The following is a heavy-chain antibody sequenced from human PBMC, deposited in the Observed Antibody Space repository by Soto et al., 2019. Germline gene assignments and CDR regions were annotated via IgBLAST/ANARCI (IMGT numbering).Heavy chain of an antibody. Sequence: GRSLRLSWAPSGFTFGDYTMQWVRQATGKGLEWVSLISCDGSSTYYADSVKGRFTISRNNSKNSLYLQMNSLRTEDTALYYCAKDTPDHDAFDIWGQGTMVTVSS. V-gene: IGHV3-43*01. CDR1: GFTFGDYT. J-gene: IGHJ3*02. CDR3: AKDTPDHDAFDI. CDR2: ISCDGSST.